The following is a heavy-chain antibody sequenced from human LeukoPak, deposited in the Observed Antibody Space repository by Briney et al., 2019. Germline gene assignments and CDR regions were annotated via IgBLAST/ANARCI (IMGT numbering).Heavy chain of an antibody. CDR1: GFTFEDSP. J-gene: IGHJ6*03. D-gene: IGHD2-15*01. CDR2: ISWNSGSI. V-gene: IGHV3-9*01. Sequence: GGSLRLSCAASGFTFEDSPMHSGRQAPGKGLEWVSGISWNSGSIGYADSVKGRFTISRDNAKNSLYLQMNSLRAEDTALYYCAKGATEEPTGGVGRGCSCFYYYYYMDVWGKGTTVTVSS. CDR3: AKGATEEPTGGVGRGCSCFYYYYYMDV.